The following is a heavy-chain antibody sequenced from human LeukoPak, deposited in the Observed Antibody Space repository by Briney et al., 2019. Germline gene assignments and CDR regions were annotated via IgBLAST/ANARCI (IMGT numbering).Heavy chain of an antibody. V-gene: IGHV3-30*02. J-gene: IGHJ6*04. CDR3: ANPDANFWSGSGDV. Sequence: PGGSLRLSCAASGFTFSSYGMHWVRQASGKGLEWVAFIRYDGSNKYYADSVKGRFTISRDNSKNTLYLQMNSLRAEDTAVYYCANPDANFWSGSGDVWGKGTTVTVSS. CDR1: GFTFSSYG. CDR2: IRYDGSNK. D-gene: IGHD3-3*01.